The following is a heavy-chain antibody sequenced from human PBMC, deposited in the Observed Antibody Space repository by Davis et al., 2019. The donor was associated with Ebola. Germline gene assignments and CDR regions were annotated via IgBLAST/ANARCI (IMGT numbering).Heavy chain of an antibody. D-gene: IGHD3-16*01. Sequence: MPSETLSLTCSVSGGAISNFHWTWIRQPPGKELEWIGEINHTGSTSYNPSLKSRVTISVDTSKNQFSLKLTSVTAADTAVYYCASFTFGRGGYWGQGTLVNVSS. V-gene: IGHV4-34*01. J-gene: IGHJ4*02. CDR2: INHTGST. CDR3: ASFTFGRGGY. CDR1: GGAISNFH.